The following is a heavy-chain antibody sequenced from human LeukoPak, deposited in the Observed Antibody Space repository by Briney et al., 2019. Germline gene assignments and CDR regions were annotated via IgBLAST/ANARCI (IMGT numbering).Heavy chain of an antibody. CDR3: AHRQANDWFDP. J-gene: IGHJ5*02. Sequence: SGPTLGNPTQTLTLTCTFSGLSLTTRGVAVGWLRQPPGKALEWLALIYWDDDKRFSPSLKSRLTSTKDTSKNPVVLTMTNMDPVDTATYYCAHRQANDWFDPWGQGTLVTVSS. CDR2: IYWDDDK. V-gene: IGHV2-5*02. CDR1: GLSLTTRGVA. D-gene: IGHD1-1*01.